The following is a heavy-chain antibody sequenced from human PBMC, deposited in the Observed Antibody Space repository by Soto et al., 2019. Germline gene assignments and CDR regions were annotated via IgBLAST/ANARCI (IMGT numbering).Heavy chain of an antibody. J-gene: IGHJ4*02. CDR1: GFTFSSYG. CDR3: AKGGPGVAKSIDY. CDR2: ISYDGSNK. D-gene: IGHD5-12*01. Sequence: QVQLVESGGGVVQPGRSLRLSCAASGFTFSSYGMHWVRQAPGKGLEWVSVISYDGSNKYYADSVKSRFTISRDNSKNTQYLQMNSLGAEDTAVYYCAKGGPGVAKSIDYWGQGTLVTVSS. V-gene: IGHV3-30*18.